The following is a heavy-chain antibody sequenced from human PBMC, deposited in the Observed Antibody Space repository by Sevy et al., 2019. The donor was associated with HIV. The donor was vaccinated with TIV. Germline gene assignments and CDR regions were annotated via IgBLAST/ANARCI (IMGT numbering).Heavy chain of an antibody. CDR3: VRVEGDCSSTSCYLSYYYYYYGMDV. Sequence: GGSLRLSCAASGFTFSSYAMHWVRQAPGKGLEWVAVISYDGSNKYYADSVKGRFTISRDNSKNTLYLQMNSLRAEDTAVYYCVRVEGDCSSTSCYLSYYYYYYGMDVWGQGTTVTVSS. CDR1: GFTFSSYA. J-gene: IGHJ6*02. D-gene: IGHD2-2*01. V-gene: IGHV3-30*04. CDR2: ISYDGSNK.